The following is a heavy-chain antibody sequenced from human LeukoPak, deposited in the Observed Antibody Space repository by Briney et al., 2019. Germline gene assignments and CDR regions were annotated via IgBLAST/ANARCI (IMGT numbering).Heavy chain of an antibody. Sequence: GGSPRLSCAASGFTFSGSAMHWVRQASGKGLEWVGRIRSKANNYATTYAASVNGRFTISRDDSKNTAYLQMNSLKTEDTAVYYCTTDTILRGWGQGTLVTVSS. D-gene: IGHD3-10*01. CDR1: GFTFSGSA. CDR2: IRSKANNYAT. CDR3: TTDTILRG. V-gene: IGHV3-73*01. J-gene: IGHJ4*02.